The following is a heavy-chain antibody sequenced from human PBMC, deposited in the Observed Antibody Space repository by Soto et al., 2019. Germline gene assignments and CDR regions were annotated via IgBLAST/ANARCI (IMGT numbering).Heavy chain of an antibody. CDR1: VFTFSNYG. D-gene: IGHD6-19*01. CDR3: ARSRPTAVAGYDP. V-gene: IGHV3-53*01. J-gene: IGHJ5*02. Sequence: GGSLRLSCAASVFTFSNYGMHLVRQAPGKGLEWVSVIYSGGSTYYADSVKGRFTISRDNSKNTLYLQMNSLRAEDTAVYYCARSRPTAVAGYDPWGQGTLV. CDR2: IYSGGST.